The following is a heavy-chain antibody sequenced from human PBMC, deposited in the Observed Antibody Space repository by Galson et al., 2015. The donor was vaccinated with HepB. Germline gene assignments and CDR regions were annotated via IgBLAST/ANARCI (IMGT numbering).Heavy chain of an antibody. CDR1: GGSFSGLY. V-gene: IGHV4-34*01. J-gene: IGHJ4*02. CDR3: ARRGGSRLTATFDL. D-gene: IGHD2-15*01. CDR2: INRIGGT. Sequence: TLSLTCAVSGGSFSGLYWTWIRQSPDKGLEWIGEINRIGGTNYNPSLKSRATLSVDTSRKQFSLKLRSLNAADTAVYYCARRGGSRLTATFDLWGQGVVVTVSS.